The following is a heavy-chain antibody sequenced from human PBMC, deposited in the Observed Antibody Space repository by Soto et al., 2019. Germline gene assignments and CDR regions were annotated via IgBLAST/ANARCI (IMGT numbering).Heavy chain of an antibody. Sequence: EVKLLESGGGLVQPGGSLRLSCEASGFTFSSYAMSWVSQAPGKGLGWVSAISGSGGSTYYADSGNGRFPISKDKSNNTLYLQRNSRRAEDTAVYYCAKYLSPSGCGELLSYYYYYGMDVWGQGTTVTVSS. D-gene: IGHD3-10*01. CDR2: ISGSGGST. V-gene: IGHV3-23*01. CDR3: AKYLSPSGCGELLSYYYYYGMDV. CDR1: GFTFSSYA. J-gene: IGHJ6*02.